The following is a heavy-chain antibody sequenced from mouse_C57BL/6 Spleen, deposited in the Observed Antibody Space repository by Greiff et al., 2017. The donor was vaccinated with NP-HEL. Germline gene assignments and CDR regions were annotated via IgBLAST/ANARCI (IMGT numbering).Heavy chain of an antibody. J-gene: IGHJ2*01. CDR1: GYTFTDYY. CDR3: ASWDYGYDGGGLPGY. Sequence: VQLQQSGPELVKPGASVKISCKASGYTFTDYYMNWVKQSHGKSLEWIGDINPNNGGTSYNQKFKGKATLTADKSSSTAYMELRSLTSEDSAVYYCASWDYGYDGGGLPGYWGQGTTLTVSS. V-gene: IGHV1-26*01. D-gene: IGHD2-2*01. CDR2: INPNNGGT.